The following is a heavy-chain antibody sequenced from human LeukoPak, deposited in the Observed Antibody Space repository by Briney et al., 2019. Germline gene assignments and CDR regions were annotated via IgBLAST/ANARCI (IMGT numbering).Heavy chain of an antibody. CDR1: GGSISSYY. D-gene: IGHD6-13*01. V-gene: IGHV4-59*12. CDR2: IYYSGST. J-gene: IGHJ4*02. CDR3: ARGPRQQLVHSGWYNY. Sequence: SETLSLTCTVSGGSISSYYWSWIRQPPGKGLEWIGCIYYSGSTNYNPSLKSRVTISVDTSKNQFSLKLSSVTAADTAVYYCARGPRQQLVHSGWYNYWGQGTLVTVSS.